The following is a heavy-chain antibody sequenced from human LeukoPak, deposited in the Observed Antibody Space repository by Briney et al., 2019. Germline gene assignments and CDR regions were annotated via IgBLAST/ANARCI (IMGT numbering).Heavy chain of an antibody. CDR3: AHSGGIAAAGTYGTYYYYYYMDV. V-gene: IGHV4-59*01. J-gene: IGHJ6*03. CDR2: IYYSGST. CDR1: GGSISSYY. Sequence: SETLSLTCTVSGGSISSYYWSWIRQPPGKGLEWIGYIYYSGSTNYNPSLKSRVTISVDTSKNQFSLKLSSVTAADTAVYYCAHSGGIAAAGTYGTYYYYYYMDVWGKGTTVTVSS. D-gene: IGHD6-13*01.